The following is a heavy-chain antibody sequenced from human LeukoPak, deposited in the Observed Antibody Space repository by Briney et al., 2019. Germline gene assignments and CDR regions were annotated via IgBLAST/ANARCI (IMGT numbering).Heavy chain of an antibody. CDR3: VRRGSNYPYYMDV. CDR2: ISASGRNT. V-gene: IGHV3-23*01. CDR1: GFTFSSYA. J-gene: IGHJ6*03. Sequence: GESLRLSCAASGFTFSSYAMSWVRQAPWKGLEWVSVISASGRNTYYSESAKGQFPISRDNSKNTLYLQMSSLRAEDTAVYYCVRRGSNYPYYMDVWGKGTTVPVSS.